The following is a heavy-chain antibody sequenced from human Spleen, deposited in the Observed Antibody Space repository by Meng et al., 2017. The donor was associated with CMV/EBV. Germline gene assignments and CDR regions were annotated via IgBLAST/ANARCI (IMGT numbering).Heavy chain of an antibody. J-gene: IGHJ4*02. Sequence: SETLSLTCTVSGGSINSYYWSWIRRPPGKGLEWIGYIYYSGSTNYNPSLKSRVTISVDTSKNRFSLKLTSVTAADTAVYYCARGSSWYFYWGQGTLVTVSS. V-gene: IGHV4-59*01. CDR2: IYYSGST. CDR3: ARGSSWYFY. D-gene: IGHD6-13*01. CDR1: GGSINSYY.